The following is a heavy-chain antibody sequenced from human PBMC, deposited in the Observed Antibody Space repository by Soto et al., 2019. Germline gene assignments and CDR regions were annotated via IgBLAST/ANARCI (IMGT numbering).Heavy chain of an antibody. J-gene: IGHJ3*02. Sequence: QVQLQESGPGLVKPSETLSLTCTVSGVSISTYYWTWIRQPPGKGLEWIGQVFYSGNTNYNPSLKSRVTISVDAARNQFSLRLSSVTAADTAMYYCASRDYNVAFEIWGQGTLVTVSS. V-gene: IGHV4-59*01. D-gene: IGHD4-4*01. CDR2: VFYSGNT. CDR1: GVSISTYY. CDR3: ASRDYNVAFEI.